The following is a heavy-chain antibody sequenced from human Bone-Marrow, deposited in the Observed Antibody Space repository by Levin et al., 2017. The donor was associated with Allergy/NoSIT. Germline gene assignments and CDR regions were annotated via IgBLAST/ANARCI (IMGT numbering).Heavy chain of an antibody. V-gene: IGHV3-33*01. J-gene: IGHJ6*02. D-gene: IGHD2-15*01. CDR3: ARDCCSDGTCVCGMDV. CDR2: IWYDGSNK. CDR1: GFTFSSYG. Sequence: PGGSLRLSCAASGFTFSSYGMHWVRQAPGKGLEWVAVIWYDGSNKYYADSVKGRFTISRDNSKNTLYLQMNSLRAEDTAVYYCARDCCSDGTCVCGMDVWGQGTTVTVSS.